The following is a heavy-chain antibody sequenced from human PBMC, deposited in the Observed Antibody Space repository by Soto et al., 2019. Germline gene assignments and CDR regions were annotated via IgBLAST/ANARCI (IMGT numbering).Heavy chain of an antibody. Sequence: GGSLRLSCAASGFTFSSYSMNWVRQDPGRGLEWVSYISSSSSTIYYADSVKGRFTISRDNAKNSLYLQMNSLRAEDTAVYYCARSSCSGGSCYSKSADYWGQGTLVTVSS. J-gene: IGHJ4*02. D-gene: IGHD2-15*01. CDR2: ISSSSSTI. CDR1: GFTFSSYS. CDR3: ARSSCSGGSCYSKSADY. V-gene: IGHV3-48*01.